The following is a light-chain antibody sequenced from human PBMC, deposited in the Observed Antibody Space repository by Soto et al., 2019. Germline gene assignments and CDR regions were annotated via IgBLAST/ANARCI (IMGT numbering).Light chain of an antibody. CDR2: EVS. V-gene: IGLV2-14*01. J-gene: IGLJ1*01. CDR3: FSYPSSGTYV. Sequence: QSVLTHPASVSGSPGQSITISCTGTSSDVGNYKYVSWYQQHPGKARKLMIYEVSNRPSGVSNRFSGSTSGNTASLTISGVEAEDETDYYCFSYPSSGTYVFGTGTKVTVL. CDR1: SSDVGNYKY.